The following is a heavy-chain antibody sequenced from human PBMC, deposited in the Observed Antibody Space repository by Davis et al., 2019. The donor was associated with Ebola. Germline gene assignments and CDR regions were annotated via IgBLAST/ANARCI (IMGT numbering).Heavy chain of an antibody. CDR2: ISYDGSNK. CDR1: GFTFSSYG. J-gene: IGHJ6*03. D-gene: IGHD2-15*01. CDR3: AKGLYCSGGSCYLLHYMDV. V-gene: IGHV3-30*18. Sequence: GESLKISCAASGFTFSSYGMHWVRQAPGKGLEWVAVISYDGSNKYYADSVKGRFTISRDNSKNTLYLQMNSLRAEDTAVYYCAKGLYCSGGSCYLLHYMDVWGKGTTVTVSS.